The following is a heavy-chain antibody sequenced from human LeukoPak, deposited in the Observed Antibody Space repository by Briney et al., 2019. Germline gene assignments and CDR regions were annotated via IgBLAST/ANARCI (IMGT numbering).Heavy chain of an antibody. J-gene: IGHJ4*02. CDR1: GYTFTGYY. CDR3: ARDSIAAAGTLPY. Sequence: GASVKVSCKASGYTFTGYYMHWVRQAPGQGLEWMGRINPNSGGTNYAQKFQGRVTMTRDTSISTAYMELGRLRSDDTAVYYCARDSIAAAGTLPYWGQGTLVTVSS. D-gene: IGHD6-13*01. V-gene: IGHV1-2*06. CDR2: INPNSGGT.